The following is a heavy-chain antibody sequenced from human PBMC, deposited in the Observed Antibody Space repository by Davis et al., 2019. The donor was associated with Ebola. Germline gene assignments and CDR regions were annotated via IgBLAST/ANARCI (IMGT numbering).Heavy chain of an antibody. CDR2: MYYSGST. V-gene: IGHV4-39*01. D-gene: IGHD2-15*01. CDR3: ARQRGGPEYNWFDP. CDR1: GGSISSSSYH. Sequence: SETLSLTCTVSGGSISSSSYHWGWIRQPPGKGLEWIGSMYYSGSTYYNPSLKSRVTISVDTSKNQFSLKLSSVTAADTAVYYCARQRGGPEYNWFDPWGQGTLVTVSS. J-gene: IGHJ5*02.